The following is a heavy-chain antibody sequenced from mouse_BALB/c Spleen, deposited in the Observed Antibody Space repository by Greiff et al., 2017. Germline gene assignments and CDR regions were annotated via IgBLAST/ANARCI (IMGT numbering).Heavy chain of an antibody. J-gene: IGHJ4*01. CDR3: ARDRYDAGYAMDY. Sequence: DVKLVESGGGLVKPGGSLKLSCAASGFTFSDYYMYWVRQTPEKRLEWVATISDGGSYTYYPDSVKGRFTISRDNAKNNLYLQMSSLKSEDTAMYYCARDRYDAGYAMDYWGQGTSVTVSS. CDR1: GFTFSDYY. V-gene: IGHV5-4*02. D-gene: IGHD2-14*01. CDR2: ISDGGSYT.